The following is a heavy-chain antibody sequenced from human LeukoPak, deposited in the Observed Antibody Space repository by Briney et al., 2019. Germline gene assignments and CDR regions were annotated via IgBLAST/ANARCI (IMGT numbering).Heavy chain of an antibody. D-gene: IGHD6-13*01. Sequence: ASVKVSCKVSGYTLTELSMHWVRQAPGKGLEWMGGFDPEDGETIYAQKFQGRVTMTEDTSTDTAYMELSSLRSEDTAVYYCATRPIAAAGTRYFQHWGQGTLVTVSS. CDR3: ATRPIAAAGTRYFQH. CDR1: GYTLTELS. CDR2: FDPEDGET. J-gene: IGHJ1*01. V-gene: IGHV1-24*01.